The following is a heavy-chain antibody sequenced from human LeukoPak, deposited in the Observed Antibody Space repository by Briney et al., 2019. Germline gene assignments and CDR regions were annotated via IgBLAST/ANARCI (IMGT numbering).Heavy chain of an antibody. D-gene: IGHD6-19*01. J-gene: IGHJ4*02. Sequence: ASVKVSCKASGYTFTGYYMHWVRQAPGQGLEWMGWINPSSGGTNYAQKFQGRVTMTRDTSISTAYMELSRLRSDDTAVYYCASIPRSSGWSHFDYWGQGTLVTVSS. V-gene: IGHV1-2*02. CDR3: ASIPRSSGWSHFDY. CDR2: INPSSGGT. CDR1: GYTFTGYY.